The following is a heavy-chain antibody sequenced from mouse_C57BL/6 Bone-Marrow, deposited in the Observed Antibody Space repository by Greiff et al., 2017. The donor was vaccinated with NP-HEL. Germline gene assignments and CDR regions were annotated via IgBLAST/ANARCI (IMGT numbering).Heavy chain of an antibody. V-gene: IGHV1-52*01. CDR3: ARRGLRQGYFDY. Sequence: VKLQQPGAELVRPGSSVKLSCKASGYTFTSYWMHWVKQRPIQGLEWIGNIDPSDSETHYNQKFKDKATLTVDKSSSTAYMQLSSLTSEDSAVYYWARRGLRQGYFDYWGQGTTLTVSS. D-gene: IGHD2-2*01. CDR1: GYTFTSYW. J-gene: IGHJ2*01. CDR2: IDPSDSET.